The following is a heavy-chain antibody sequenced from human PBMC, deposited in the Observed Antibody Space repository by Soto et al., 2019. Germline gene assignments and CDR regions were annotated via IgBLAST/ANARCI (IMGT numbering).Heavy chain of an antibody. J-gene: IGHJ3*02. CDR2: ISTYNGNT. D-gene: IGHD6-13*01. CDR1: GYTCTSYG. Sequence: QVQLVQSGAEVKKPGASVKVSCKASGYTCTSYGISWVRQAPGQGPEWMGRISTYNGNTNYVQKLQGRVTMTTDTSTNTAYMELRSLRYDDTAVYYCARDPGYSTTWHQAFDIWGQGTMVTVSS. V-gene: IGHV1-18*01. CDR3: ARDPGYSTTWHQAFDI.